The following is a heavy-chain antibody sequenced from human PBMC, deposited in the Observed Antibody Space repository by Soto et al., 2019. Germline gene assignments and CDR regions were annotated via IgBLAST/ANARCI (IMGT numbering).Heavy chain of an antibody. CDR1: GVNFSSYA. Sequence: GGSLRLSCAASGVNFSSYAMSWVRQAPGKGLEWVSTISDTGGGTFYAGSVKGRFTISRDNSKNTLYLQMHSLRADDSAIYFCAVGRHKTSGSNTWFDTWGRGTLVTVSS. CDR2: ISDTGGGT. CDR3: AVGRHKTSGSNTWFDT. V-gene: IGHV3-23*01. D-gene: IGHD3-22*01. J-gene: IGHJ5*02.